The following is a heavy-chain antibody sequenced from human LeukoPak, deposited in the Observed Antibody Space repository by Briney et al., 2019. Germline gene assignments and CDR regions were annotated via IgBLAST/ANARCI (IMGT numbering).Heavy chain of an antibody. Sequence: SETLSLTCTVSGGSISGSSYFWGWIRQPPGKGLEWIGSIYYSGSTYYNPSLKSRVTISVDTSKNQFSLKLSSVTAADTAVYYCARGGYGDYFGYWGQGTLVTVSS. CDR1: GGSISGSSYF. D-gene: IGHD4-17*01. CDR3: ARGGYGDYFGY. CDR2: IYYSGST. J-gene: IGHJ4*02. V-gene: IGHV4-39*07.